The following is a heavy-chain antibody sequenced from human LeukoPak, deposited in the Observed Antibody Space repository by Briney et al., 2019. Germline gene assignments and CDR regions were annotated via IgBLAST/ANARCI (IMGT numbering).Heavy chain of an antibody. D-gene: IGHD6-13*01. CDR2: ISSSSSTI. Sequence: GGSLRLSCAASGFTFSSYRMNWVRQAPGKGLEWVSSISSSSSTIYYADSVKGRFTISRDNAKNSLYLQMNSLRDEDTAVYYCARGGSSWYRGENWFDPWGQGTLVTVSS. V-gene: IGHV3-48*02. J-gene: IGHJ5*02. CDR3: ARGGSSWYRGENWFDP. CDR1: GFTFSSYR.